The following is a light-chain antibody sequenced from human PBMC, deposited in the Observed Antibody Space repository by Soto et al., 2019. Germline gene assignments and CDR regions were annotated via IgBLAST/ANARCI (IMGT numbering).Light chain of an antibody. CDR3: CSYRGDDTLV. CDR1: GSDVGNYNL. Sequence: QSVLTQPASVSGSPGQSITISCTGTGSDVGNYNLVSWYQQHPGQAPKLMIYEAYKRPSAVPNRFSGSKSGNTASLTISGLQAEDEADYYCCSYRGDDTLVFGGGTKLTVL. CDR2: EAY. J-gene: IGLJ2*01. V-gene: IGLV2-23*01.